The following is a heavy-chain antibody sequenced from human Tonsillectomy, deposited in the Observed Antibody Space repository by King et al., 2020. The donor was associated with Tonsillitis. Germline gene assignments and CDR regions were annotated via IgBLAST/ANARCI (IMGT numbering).Heavy chain of an antibody. CDR2: IYPGDSDT. CDR1: GYSFTSYW. Sequence: QLVQSGAEVKKPGESLKISCKGSGYSFTSYWIGWVRQMPGKGLEWMGIIYPGDSDTRYCPTFQGQVTISADKPISTAYLQRSSLKASDTAMYYCARPPPRIQLWLGYFDYWGQGTLVTVSS. D-gene: IGHD5-18*01. V-gene: IGHV5-51*04. J-gene: IGHJ4*02. CDR3: ARPPPRIQLWLGYFDY.